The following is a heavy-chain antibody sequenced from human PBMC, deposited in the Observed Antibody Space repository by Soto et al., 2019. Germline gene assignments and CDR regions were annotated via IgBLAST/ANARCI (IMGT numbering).Heavy chain of an antibody. Sequence: SQTLSLTCAISGDSVFSSTAAWNRIRQSPSRGLEWLGRTYYRPKWYNDYAVSVKSRITINPDTSKHQFSLQLNSVTPEDTAVYYCARDRSGSGWFNAFDIWGHGTMVTVSS. CDR3: ARDRSGSGWFNAFDI. D-gene: IGHD6-19*01. J-gene: IGHJ3*02. V-gene: IGHV6-1*01. CDR2: TYYRPKWYN. CDR1: GDSVFSSTAA.